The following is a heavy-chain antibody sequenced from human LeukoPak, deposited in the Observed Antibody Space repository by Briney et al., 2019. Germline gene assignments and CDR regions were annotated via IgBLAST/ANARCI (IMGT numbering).Heavy chain of an antibody. V-gene: IGHV4-34*01. J-gene: IGHJ5*02. CDR1: GGSLSGYY. CDR2: INHSGST. CDR3: ARASTMVRGVRTRFDP. D-gene: IGHD3-10*01. Sequence: SETLSLTCAVYGGSLSGYYWSWIRQPPGKGLEWIGEINHSGSTNYNPSLKSRVTISVDTSKNQFSLKLSSVTAADTAVYYCARASTMVRGVRTRFDPWGQGTLVTVSS.